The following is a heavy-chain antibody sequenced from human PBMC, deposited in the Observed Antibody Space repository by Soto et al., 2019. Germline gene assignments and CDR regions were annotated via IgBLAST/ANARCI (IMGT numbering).Heavy chain of an antibody. CDR2: IIPIFGTA. D-gene: IGHD2-2*01. CDR1: GGTFGSYA. J-gene: IGHJ6*02. CDR3: ASGDIVVVPAAAKYYYYGMDV. V-gene: IGHV1-69*06. Sequence: QVQLVQSGAEVKKPGSSVKVSCKASGGTFGSYAISWVRQARGQGLEWMGGIIPIFGTANYAQKFQGRVTITADKSTSTAYMELSSLRSEDTAVYYCASGDIVVVPAAAKYYYYGMDVWGQGTTVTVSS.